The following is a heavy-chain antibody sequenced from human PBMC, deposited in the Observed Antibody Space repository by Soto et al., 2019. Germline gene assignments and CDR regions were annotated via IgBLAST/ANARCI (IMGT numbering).Heavy chain of an antibody. D-gene: IGHD5-18*01. Sequence: SETLSLTCTVSGDSITDGDYYWSWIRQPPGKDLEWIAYIYYNGIIHYNPSLKSRVTISLDPSKNQFSLTMTSVTDADTAVYSCARGIQEGFDTWGQGTLVT. CDR3: ARGIQEGFDT. CDR1: GDSITDGDYY. CDR2: IYYNGII. J-gene: IGHJ5*02. V-gene: IGHV4-30-4*01.